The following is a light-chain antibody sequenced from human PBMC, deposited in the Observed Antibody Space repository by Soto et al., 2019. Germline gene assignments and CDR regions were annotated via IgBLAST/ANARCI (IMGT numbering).Light chain of an antibody. CDR2: DVS. Sequence: EIVLTQSPGTLSLSPGERATLSCRSSQSVSSNYLAWYQQKPDQAPRLVIYDVSGRATGIPDRFSGSGSGTDFTLTISRLEPEYFAEYYCQQYGRSPTFGQGTKVEIK. V-gene: IGKV3-20*01. J-gene: IGKJ1*01. CDR1: QSVSSNY. CDR3: QQYGRSPT.